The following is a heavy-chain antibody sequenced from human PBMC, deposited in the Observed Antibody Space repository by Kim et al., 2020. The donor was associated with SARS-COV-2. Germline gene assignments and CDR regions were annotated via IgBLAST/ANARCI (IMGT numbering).Heavy chain of an antibody. D-gene: IGHD3-22*01. J-gene: IGHJ4*02. CDR2: IYSIGST. CDR1: GGSISFYY. CDR3: ARHTYYYDNFFDY. V-gene: IGHV4-59*08. Sequence: SETLSLTCTVSGGSISFYYWSWIRQPPGKVLDFFVYIYSIGSTDYNPSLTSRVSISVDTSKKQFSLNLTSVTAADTAVYYCARHTYYYDNFFDYWGQGILVTVSS.